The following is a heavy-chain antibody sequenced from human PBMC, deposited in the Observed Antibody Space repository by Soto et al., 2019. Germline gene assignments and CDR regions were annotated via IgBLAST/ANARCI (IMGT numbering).Heavy chain of an antibody. V-gene: IGHV1-18*01. Sequence: ASVKVSCKASGYTFTSYGISWVRQAPGQGLEWMGWISAYNGNTNYAQKLQGRVTMTTDTSTSTAYMELRSLRSDDTALYFCSRDFPPPAYYYGSGSYELDCRPLGCRDYWGQGTLVTVSS. D-gene: IGHD3-10*01. CDR1: GYTFTSYG. J-gene: IGHJ4*02. CDR2: ISAYNGNT. CDR3: SRDFPPPAYYYGSGSYELDCRPLGCRDY.